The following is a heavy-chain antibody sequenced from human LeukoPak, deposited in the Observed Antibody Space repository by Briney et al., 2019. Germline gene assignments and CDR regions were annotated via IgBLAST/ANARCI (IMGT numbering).Heavy chain of an antibody. V-gene: IGHV1-46*01. CDR2: INPSGGST. Sequence: ASVKVSCKASGYTFTSYYMHWVRQAPGQGLEWMGTINPSGGSTSYAQKFQGRVTMTRDTSTSTVYMELSSLRSEDTAVYYCARDCPPYYYDSSDYPREGMDVWGQGTTVTVSS. CDR1: GYTFTSYY. J-gene: IGHJ6*02. D-gene: IGHD3-22*01. CDR3: ARDCPPYYYDSSDYPREGMDV.